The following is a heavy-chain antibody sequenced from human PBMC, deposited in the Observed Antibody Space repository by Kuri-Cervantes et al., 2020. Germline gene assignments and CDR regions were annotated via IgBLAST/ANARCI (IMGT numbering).Heavy chain of an antibody. CDR2: INHSGST. V-gene: IGHV4-34*01. J-gene: IGHJ4*02. CDR1: GGSFSGYY. CDR3: ARGYCGETNCYAPCDY. Sequence: ESLKISCAVYGGSFSGYYWSWIRQPPGKGLEWIGEINHSGSTNYNPSLKSRVTISVDTSKNQFSLKLSSVTAADTAVYYCARGYCGETNCYAPCDYWGQGTLVTVSS. D-gene: IGHD2-2*01.